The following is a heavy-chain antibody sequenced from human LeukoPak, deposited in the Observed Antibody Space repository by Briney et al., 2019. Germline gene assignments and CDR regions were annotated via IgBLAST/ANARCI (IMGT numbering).Heavy chain of an antibody. J-gene: IGHJ5*02. CDR2: VYYSGDT. CDR1: GDSISGVY. CDR3: ARPPLATPFGP. Sequence: SETLSLTCTVSGDSISGVYWSWIRQPPGKGLEWIGYVYYSGDTNYNPSLKSRVTMSLDTSKNQVSLRLSSVTAADTAVYYCARPPLATPFGPWGRGTLLTV. V-gene: IGHV4-59*08. D-gene: IGHD3-16*01.